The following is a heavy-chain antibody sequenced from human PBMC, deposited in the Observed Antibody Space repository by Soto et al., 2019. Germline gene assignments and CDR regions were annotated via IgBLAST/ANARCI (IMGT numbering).Heavy chain of an antibody. Sequence: SETLSLTCTVSGFSISSGGYYWSWIRQHPGKGLEWIGYIYYSGSTYYNPSLKSRVTISVDTSKNQFSLKLSSVTAADTAVYYCARYYYDFWSGYWFDPWGQGTLVTVSS. D-gene: IGHD3-3*01. CDR3: ARYYYDFWSGYWFDP. CDR2: IYYSGST. V-gene: IGHV4-31*03. J-gene: IGHJ5*02. CDR1: GFSISSGGYY.